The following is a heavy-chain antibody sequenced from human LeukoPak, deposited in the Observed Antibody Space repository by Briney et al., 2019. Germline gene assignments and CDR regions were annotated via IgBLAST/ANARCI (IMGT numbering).Heavy chain of an antibody. J-gene: IGHJ4*02. Sequence: GGSLRLSCAASGFTFSSYAMSWVRQAPGKGLEWVSAISAGGGATYYADSVKGRFTISRDNSKNTLYLQMNSLRAEDTAIYYCAKDGSSSPYYFDYWGRGTLVTVSS. D-gene: IGHD6-6*01. CDR1: GFTFSSYA. CDR2: ISAGGGAT. V-gene: IGHV3-23*01. CDR3: AKDGSSSPYYFDY.